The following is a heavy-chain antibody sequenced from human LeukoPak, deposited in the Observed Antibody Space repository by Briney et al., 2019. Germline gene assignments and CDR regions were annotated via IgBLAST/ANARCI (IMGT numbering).Heavy chain of an antibody. CDR1: GGTFSSYA. CDR3: ARIGSSWSALDY. V-gene: IGHV1-69*04. J-gene: IGHJ4*02. Sequence: GASVKVSCKASGGTFSSYAISWVRQAPGQGLEWMGRIIPILGIANYAQKFQGRVTMTTDTSTSTAYMELRSLRSDDTAVYYCARIGSSWSALDYWGQGTLLTVSS. CDR2: IIPILGIA. D-gene: IGHD6-13*01.